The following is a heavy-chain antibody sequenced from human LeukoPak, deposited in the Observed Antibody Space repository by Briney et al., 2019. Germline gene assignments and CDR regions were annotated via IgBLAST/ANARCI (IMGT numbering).Heavy chain of an antibody. CDR3: TRTMVVTPKSEFDY. V-gene: IGHV3-49*01. CDR2: IRSKAYGGTT. CDR1: GFTFGDYA. D-gene: IGHD2-21*02. J-gene: IGHJ4*02. Sequence: GGSLRLSCTASGFTFGDYAMSWFRQARGRGLEWVGFIRSKAYGGTTEYTASVKGRFTISRDDSKSIAYLQMNSLKTEDTAVYYCTRTMVVTPKSEFDYWGQGTLVTVSS.